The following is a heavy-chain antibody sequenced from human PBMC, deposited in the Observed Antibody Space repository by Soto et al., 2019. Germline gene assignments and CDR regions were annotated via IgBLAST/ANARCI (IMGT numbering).Heavy chain of an antibody. CDR2: ISAYNGNT. D-gene: IGHD6-19*01. Sequence: QVQLVQSGAEVKKPGASVKVSCKASGYTFTSYGISWVRQAPGQGLEWMGWISAYNGNTNYAQKLQGRVTMTTDTSTSKAYMELRSLRSDDTAVYYCARSFAGYSSSPTDFDYWGQGTLVTVSS. CDR1: GYTFTSYG. CDR3: ARSFAGYSSSPTDFDY. J-gene: IGHJ4*02. V-gene: IGHV1-18*04.